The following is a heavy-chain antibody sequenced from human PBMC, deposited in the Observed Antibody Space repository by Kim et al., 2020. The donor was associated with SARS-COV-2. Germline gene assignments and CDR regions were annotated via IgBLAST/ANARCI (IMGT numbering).Heavy chain of an antibody. CDR1: GFTFDTYA. D-gene: IGHD2-15*01. Sequence: GGSLRLSCVASGFTFDTYAMSWVRQAPGKGLEGVSVISGNGVNKFYADSVRGRFPISRDNSKDTLYLQMNSLRDEETALFYCAKVVVMDGYNDYYDYGMDVGGQGTTVTVSS. J-gene: IGHJ6*02. CDR3: AKVVVMDGYNDYYDYGMDV. V-gene: IGHV3-23*01. CDR2: ISGNGVNK.